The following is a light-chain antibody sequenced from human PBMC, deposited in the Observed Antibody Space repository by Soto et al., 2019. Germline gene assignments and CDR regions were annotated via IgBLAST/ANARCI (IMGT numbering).Light chain of an antibody. J-gene: IGKJ5*01. CDR3: QQYNNWPPLT. CDR2: GAF. CDR1: QSVRSN. V-gene: IGKV3-15*01. Sequence: EIVMTQSPVTLSVSPGERATLSCRASQSVRSNLAWYQQKPGQAPSLLIYGAFTRATGIPTRFSGTGSGTEFTLTISSLQSEDFAVYYCQQYNNWPPLTFGQGTRLEI.